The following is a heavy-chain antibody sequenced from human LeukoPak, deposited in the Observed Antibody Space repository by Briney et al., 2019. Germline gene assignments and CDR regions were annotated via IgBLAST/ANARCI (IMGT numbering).Heavy chain of an antibody. Sequence: GGSLRLSCVASGFTFTYYGMHWVRQAPGKGLEGVAFIRYEGNEKYYADSVKGRFTISRDNSKNTLYLEMNSLRDEDTAVYYCAKDLMRDRWFGESWGQGTLVTVSS. J-gene: IGHJ5*02. D-gene: IGHD3-10*01. CDR2: IRYEGNEK. V-gene: IGHV3-30*02. CDR3: AKDLMRDRWFGES. CDR1: GFTFTYYG.